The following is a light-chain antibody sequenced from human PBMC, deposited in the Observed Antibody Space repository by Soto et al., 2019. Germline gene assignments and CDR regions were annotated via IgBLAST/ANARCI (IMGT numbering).Light chain of an antibody. J-gene: IGLJ2*01. CDR1: SSNIGTRFE. Sequence: QSVLTQPPSVSGTPGQRVIISCTGSSSNIGTRFEVNWYQQRPGTAPKLLVYGNSNRPSGVPDRFSGSKSGTSASLAIAGLQAEDEADYYCQSYDSTLSGSVFGGGTKVTVL. CDR2: GNS. V-gene: IGLV1-40*01. CDR3: QSYDSTLSGSV.